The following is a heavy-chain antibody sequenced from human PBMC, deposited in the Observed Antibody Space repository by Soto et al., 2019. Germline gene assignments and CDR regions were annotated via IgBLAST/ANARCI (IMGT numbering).Heavy chain of an antibody. CDR1: GYTFTSYG. CDR3: AREKVSSWTTHYYYYGMDV. Sequence: ASVKVSCKASGYTFTSYGISWVGQAPGQGLEWMGWISAYNGNTNYAQKLQGRVTMTTDTSTSTAYMELRSLRSDDTAVYYCAREKVSSWTTHYYYYGMDVWGQGTTVTVSS. J-gene: IGHJ6*02. V-gene: IGHV1-18*04. CDR2: ISAYNGNT. D-gene: IGHD6-13*01.